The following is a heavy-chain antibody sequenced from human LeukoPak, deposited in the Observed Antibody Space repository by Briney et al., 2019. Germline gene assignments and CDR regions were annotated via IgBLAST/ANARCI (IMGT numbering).Heavy chain of an antibody. D-gene: IGHD2/OR15-2a*01. CDR3: AHTPQHNMVRWFDP. V-gene: IGHV2-5*02. Sequence: SGPTLVKPTQTLTLTCTFSGFSLSTSGVGVGWIRQPPGKALEWLALIYWDDDKRYSPSLKTRLNVTNDTSKNQVVLTMTNMDPVDTATYYCAHTPQHNMVRWFDPWGQGTLVTVSS. J-gene: IGHJ5*02. CDR1: GFSLSTSGVG. CDR2: IYWDDDK.